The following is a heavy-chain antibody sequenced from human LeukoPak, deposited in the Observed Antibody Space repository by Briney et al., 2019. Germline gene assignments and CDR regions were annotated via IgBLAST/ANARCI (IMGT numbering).Heavy chain of an antibody. D-gene: IGHD4-23*01. Sequence: WASVKVSCKVSGGTFSTFGITWVRQAPGQGPEWMGGTIPILGTTNYAQKFQGRVSIIADESTRTAYMELSSLISEDTAVYYCARGGGNSARSFDYWGQGTLVTVSS. V-gene: IGHV1-69*13. CDR3: ARGGGNSARSFDY. J-gene: IGHJ4*02. CDR1: GGTFSTFG. CDR2: TIPILGTT.